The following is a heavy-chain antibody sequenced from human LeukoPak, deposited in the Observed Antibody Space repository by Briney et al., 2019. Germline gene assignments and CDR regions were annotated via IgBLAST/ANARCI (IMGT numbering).Heavy chain of an antibody. V-gene: IGHV1-24*01. CDR1: GYTLTELS. CDR2: FDPEDGET. Sequence: ASVKVSCKVSGYTLTELSMHWVRQAPGKGLEWMGGFDPEDGETIYAQKFQGRVTMTEDTSTDTAYMELSSLRSEDTAVYYCARDNSGTYSLDYWGQGTLLTVSS. D-gene: IGHD1-26*01. J-gene: IGHJ4*02. CDR3: ARDNSGTYSLDY.